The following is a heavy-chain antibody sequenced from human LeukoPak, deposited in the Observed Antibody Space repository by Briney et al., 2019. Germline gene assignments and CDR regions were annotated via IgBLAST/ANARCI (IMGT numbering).Heavy chain of an antibody. CDR2: IFPGDSDP. J-gene: IGHJ4*02. Sequence: GESLKFSGRVSGYSLTTYGMAWCGRLPGKDRDGMGIIFPGDSDPKYSPSFQGQVTFSADKSISTAYLQWSSLKASDTAMYYCARQSQPDFWSGYYIDWGQGTLVTVSS. CDR1: GYSLTTYG. V-gene: IGHV5-51*01. CDR3: ARQSQPDFWSGYYID. D-gene: IGHD3-3*01.